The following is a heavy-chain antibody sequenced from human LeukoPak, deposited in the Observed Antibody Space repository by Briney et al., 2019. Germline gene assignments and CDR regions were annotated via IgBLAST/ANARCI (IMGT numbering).Heavy chain of an antibody. CDR1: GFTFSNYA. Sequence: PGGSLRLSCAASGFTFSNYAMHWVRQAPGKGLEWVSAISGSGDKTYYADSMKGRFTISKDNSKNTLFLQMNSQRVEDTALYYCTKVGGDIPDYWGQGTLVSVSS. J-gene: IGHJ4*02. CDR2: ISGSGDKT. V-gene: IGHV3-23*01. D-gene: IGHD2-21*02. CDR3: TKVGGDIPDY.